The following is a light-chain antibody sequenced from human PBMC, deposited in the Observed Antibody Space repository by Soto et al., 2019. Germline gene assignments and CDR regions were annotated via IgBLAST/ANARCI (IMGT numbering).Light chain of an antibody. Sequence: EIVLTQSPATLSLSPGERATLSCRASQSVSSYLAWYQQKPGQAPRLLIYDASNRATGIPARFSGSGSGTDFALTISSLEPEDFAVYYCQQRSNWPPYTFGQGTTLAIK. CDR3: QQRSNWPPYT. CDR2: DAS. CDR1: QSVSSY. V-gene: IGKV3-11*01. J-gene: IGKJ2*01.